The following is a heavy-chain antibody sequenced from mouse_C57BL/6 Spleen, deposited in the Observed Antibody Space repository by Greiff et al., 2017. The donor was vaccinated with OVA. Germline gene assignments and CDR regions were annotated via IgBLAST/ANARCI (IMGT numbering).Heavy chain of an antibody. V-gene: IGHV1-76*01. CDR1: GYTFTDYY. CDR2: IYPGSGNT. CDR3: AQQGYAMDY. Sequence: QVQLKQSGAELVRPGASVKLSCKASGYTFTDYYINWVKQRPGQGLEWIARIYPGSGNTYYNEKFKGKATLTAEKSSSTAYMQLSSLTSEDSAVYFCAQQGYAMDYWGQGTSVTVSS. J-gene: IGHJ4*01.